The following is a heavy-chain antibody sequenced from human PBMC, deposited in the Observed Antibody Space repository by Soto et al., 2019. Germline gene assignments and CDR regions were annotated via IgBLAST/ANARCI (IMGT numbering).Heavy chain of an antibody. CDR1: GFTFSSYS. CDR3: ARDPPPSWYSSSWLSYFDY. V-gene: IGHV3-21*01. Sequence: PGGSLRLSCAASGFTFSSYSMNWVRQAPGKGLEWVSSISSSSSYIYYADSVKGRFTISRDNAKNSLYLRMNSLRAEDTAVYYCARDPPPSWYSSSWLSYFDYWGQGTLVTVSS. D-gene: IGHD6-13*01. J-gene: IGHJ4*02. CDR2: ISSSSSYI.